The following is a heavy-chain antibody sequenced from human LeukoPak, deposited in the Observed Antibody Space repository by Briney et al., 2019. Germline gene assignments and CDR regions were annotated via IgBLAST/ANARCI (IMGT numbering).Heavy chain of an antibody. J-gene: IGHJ4*02. CDR1: GFTFSSHW. CDR2: INSDGSST. D-gene: IGHD3-10*01. Sequence: PGGSLRLSCAASGFTFSSHWMHWVRQAPGKGLVWVSRINSDGSSTSYADSVKGRFTISRDNAKNTLYLQMNSLRAEDTAVYYCARRSYYGSGSHFDYWGPGTLVTVSS. CDR3: ARRSYYGSGSHFDY. V-gene: IGHV3-74*01.